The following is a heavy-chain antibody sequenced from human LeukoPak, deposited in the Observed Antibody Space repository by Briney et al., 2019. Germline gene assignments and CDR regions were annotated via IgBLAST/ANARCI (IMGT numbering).Heavy chain of an antibody. CDR1: GFTLSRYA. D-gene: IGHD3-16*01. V-gene: IGHV3-23*01. Sequence: GGSLRLSCAASGFTLSRYAMNWVRPAPGKGLEWVSTSSGIGGSRYYADSVKGRFTISRDNSKNTLYLQMISLRAEDTAVYYCAKDPSRGGDYWGQGTLVTVSS. CDR3: AKDPSRGGDY. J-gene: IGHJ4*02. CDR2: SSGIGGSR.